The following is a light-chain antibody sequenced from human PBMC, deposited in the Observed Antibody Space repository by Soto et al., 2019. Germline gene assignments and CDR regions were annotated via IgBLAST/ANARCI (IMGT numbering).Light chain of an antibody. J-gene: IGKJ1*01. CDR3: QQYASSQRT. CDR1: QSVGTSW. Sequence: EIVLTQSPGTLSLSPGERVTLSCRASQSVGTSWLAWYQQKPGQSPRLLIYSTSSRATGIPDRFSGSGSETDFALTISRLEPEDSAVYYCQQYASSQRTFGQGTKVEIK. V-gene: IGKV3-20*01. CDR2: STS.